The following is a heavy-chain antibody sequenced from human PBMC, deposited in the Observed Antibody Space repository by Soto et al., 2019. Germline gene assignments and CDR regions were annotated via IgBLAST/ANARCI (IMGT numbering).Heavy chain of an antibody. J-gene: IGHJ4*02. D-gene: IGHD3-3*01. Sequence: SDTLSLPFTVSGDSFGSGSYYWCWLRPPPGKGLEWIGYIYTSRTTYYNPSLRSRVTISGDTSKNQFSLKLNSVTAADTAVYYCAKSGDNDFWSGHFDYWGQGTQVTVSS. CDR1: GDSFGSGSYY. CDR2: IYTSRTT. V-gene: IGHV4-30-4*02. CDR3: AKSGDNDFWSGHFDY.